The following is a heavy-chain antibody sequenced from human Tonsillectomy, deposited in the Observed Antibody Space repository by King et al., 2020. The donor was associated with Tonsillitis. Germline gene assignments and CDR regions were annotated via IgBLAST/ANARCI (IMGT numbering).Heavy chain of an antibody. Sequence: QLVQSGGGMVKPGGSLRLSCAASGFTFSSYTMNWVLQAPGKGLEWVSSIRSSSEFIYYADSLKGRFTISRDNAKNSLYLQMNSLRAEDTAVYFCAKTPGSYDYSFDKWGQGTLVTVSS. CDR1: GFTFSSYT. V-gene: IGHV3-21*01. D-gene: IGHD3-10*01. CDR3: AKTPGSYDYSFDK. J-gene: IGHJ4*02. CDR2: IRSSSEFI.